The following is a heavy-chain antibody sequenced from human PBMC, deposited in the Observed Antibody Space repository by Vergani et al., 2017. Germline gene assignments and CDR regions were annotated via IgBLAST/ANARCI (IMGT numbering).Heavy chain of an antibody. Sequence: QVQLVHSGAEMKKPGASVKVSCKASGYSFYTYGISWVRQAPGQGLEWMGLISAYNGNTNYAQKFQGRVTMTRDTSTSTDYMELRSLGTDDTAVYYCAREEEATWNYWGQGTLVTISS. CDR1: GYSFYTYG. J-gene: IGHJ4*02. CDR2: ISAYNGNT. CDR3: AREEEATWNY. D-gene: IGHD5-12*01. V-gene: IGHV1-18*01.